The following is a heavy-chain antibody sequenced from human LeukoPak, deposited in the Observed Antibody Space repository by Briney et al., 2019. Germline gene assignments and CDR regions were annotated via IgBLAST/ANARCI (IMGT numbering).Heavy chain of an antibody. J-gene: IGHJ4*02. Sequence: GGSLRLSCAASGFTFSSYWMSWVRQAPGKGLEWAANIKEDGSEQNYVDSVKGRFTISRDNAKNSLYLQMNSLRAEDTAVYYCARYVEWLSGIAVAIFDYWGQGTLVTVSS. CDR2: IKEDGSEQ. D-gene: IGHD6-19*01. CDR1: GFTFSSYW. CDR3: ARYVEWLSGIAVAIFDY. V-gene: IGHV3-7*01.